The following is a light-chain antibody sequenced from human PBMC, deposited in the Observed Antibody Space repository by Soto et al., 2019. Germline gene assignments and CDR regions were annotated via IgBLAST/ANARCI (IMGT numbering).Light chain of an antibody. V-gene: IGKV3-20*01. Sequence: EIVLTQSPDTLSLSTGERATLSWRASQSVSSSSVAWYQQKPGQAPRLLIYATSYRATDIPVRFSAGGAGTDFNLTISSLETEDFAVYYCQQYGRSPLTFGQGTKVDIK. J-gene: IGKJ1*01. CDR2: ATS. CDR1: QSVSSSS. CDR3: QQYGRSPLT.